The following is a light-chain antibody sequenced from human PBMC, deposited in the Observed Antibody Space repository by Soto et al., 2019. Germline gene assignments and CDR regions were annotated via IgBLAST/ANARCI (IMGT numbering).Light chain of an antibody. CDR3: CSYTSDSTHV. CDR2: EVI. V-gene: IGLV2-14*01. J-gene: IGLJ1*01. CDR1: SSDVGGYDY. Sequence: QSALTQPASVSGSPGQSITISCIGTSSDVGGYDYVSWYQQNPGKAPKLIIYEVITRPSGVSSRFSGSKSGNTASLTISGLQAEDEADYYCCSYTSDSTHVFGSGTKLTVL.